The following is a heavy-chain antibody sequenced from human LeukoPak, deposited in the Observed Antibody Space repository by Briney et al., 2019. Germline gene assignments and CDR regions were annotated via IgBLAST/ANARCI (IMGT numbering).Heavy chain of an antibody. Sequence: PGGSLRLSCAASGFTFSSYAMSWVRQAPGKGLEWVSSISGSGNRTYYADPVKGRFTISRDNSKNTLFLQMNSLRAEDTAVYYCARDSCSSTSCYAGSRTPVDYWGQGILVTVSS. CDR3: ARDSCSSTSCYAGSRTPVDY. V-gene: IGHV3-23*01. CDR2: ISGSGNRT. CDR1: GFTFSSYA. D-gene: IGHD2-2*01. J-gene: IGHJ4*02.